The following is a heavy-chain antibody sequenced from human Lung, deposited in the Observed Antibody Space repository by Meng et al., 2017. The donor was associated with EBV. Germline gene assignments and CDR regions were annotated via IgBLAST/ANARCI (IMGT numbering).Heavy chain of an antibody. J-gene: IGHJ5*02. CDR3: ATTTVRGVNWIDP. Sequence: QVNLPESAPGLVKPSEPLSLTCTVSGGSISSYYWSWIRQHPGKGLEWIGYIYYSGSTYYNPSLKSRVTISVDTSKNQFSLNLTVVTAADTAVYYCATTTVRGVNWIDPWGQGTLVTVSS. CDR1: GGSISSYY. V-gene: IGHV4-59*06. CDR2: IYYSGST. D-gene: IGHD3-10*01.